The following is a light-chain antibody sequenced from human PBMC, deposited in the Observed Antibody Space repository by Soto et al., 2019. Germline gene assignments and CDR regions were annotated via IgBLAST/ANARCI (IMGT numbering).Light chain of an antibody. V-gene: IGKV3D-15*01. J-gene: IGKJ1*01. CDR2: DAS. CDR3: QQYDIWPPT. CDR1: QSVSSY. Sequence: EIVMTQSPATLSVSPWESATLSCRASQSVSSYLAWYQQKPGQAPRLLIYDASNRATGIPARFSGSGSGTDFTLTISRLEPEDFAVYYCQQYDIWPPTFGQGTKVDIK.